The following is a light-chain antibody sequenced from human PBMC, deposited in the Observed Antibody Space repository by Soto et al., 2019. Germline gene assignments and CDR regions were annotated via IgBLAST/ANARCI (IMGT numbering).Light chain of an antibody. V-gene: IGKV3-15*01. CDR2: DAS. CDR1: QSVSSN. CDR3: QQYNNWPPCT. Sequence: EIVMTQSPATLSVSPGERATLSCRASQSVSSNLAWYQQKPGQAPRLLIYDASTRATGIPARFSGSGSGTEFTLTISSLQAADFAAYYCQQYNNWPPCTFGQGTKLEIK. J-gene: IGKJ2*02.